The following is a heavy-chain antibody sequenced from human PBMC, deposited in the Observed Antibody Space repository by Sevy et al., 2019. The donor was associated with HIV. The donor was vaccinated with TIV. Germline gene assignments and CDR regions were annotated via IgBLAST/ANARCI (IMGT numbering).Heavy chain of an antibody. D-gene: IGHD3-22*01. CDR2: IYSGGST. CDR3: AKDAHDSSGYYYELYYYYYMDV. CDR1: GFTVSSNY. J-gene: IGHJ6*03. Sequence: GGSLRLSCAASGFTVSSNYMSWVRQAPGKGLEWVSVIYSGGSTYYADSVKGRFTISKDNSKNTLYLQMNSLRAEDTAVYYCAKDAHDSSGYYYELYYYYYMDVWGKGTTVTVSS. V-gene: IGHV3-53*01.